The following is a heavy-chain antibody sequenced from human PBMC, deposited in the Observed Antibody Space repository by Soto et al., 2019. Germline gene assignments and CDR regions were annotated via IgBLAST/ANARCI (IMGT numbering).Heavy chain of an antibody. D-gene: IGHD1-1*01. Sequence: GGSLRLSCAASGFTFGDYTMHWVRQAPGKGLEWVSLISWDGGSTYYADSVKGRFTISRDNSKNSLYLQMNSLRTEDTALYYCAKNMGVSGWNDRYYYYSYGMDVWGQGTTVTVSS. V-gene: IGHV3-43*01. CDR3: AKNMGVSGWNDRYYYYSYGMDV. CDR1: GFTFGDYT. CDR2: ISWDGGST. J-gene: IGHJ6*02.